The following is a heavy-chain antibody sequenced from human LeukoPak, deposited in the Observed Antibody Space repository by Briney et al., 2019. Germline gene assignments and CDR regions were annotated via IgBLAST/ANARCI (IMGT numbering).Heavy chain of an antibody. Sequence: SETLSLTCAVYGGSFSGYYWSWIRQPPGKGLEWIGEINHSGSTNYNPSLKSRVTISIDTSKNQFSLKLSSVTAADTAVYYCARVGHIVATILPDYWGQGTLVTVSS. CDR1: GGSFSGYY. CDR3: ARVGHIVATILPDY. J-gene: IGHJ4*02. CDR2: INHSGST. V-gene: IGHV4-34*01. D-gene: IGHD5-12*01.